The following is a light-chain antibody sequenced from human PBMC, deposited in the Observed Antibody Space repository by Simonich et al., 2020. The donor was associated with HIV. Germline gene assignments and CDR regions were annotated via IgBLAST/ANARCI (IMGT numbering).Light chain of an antibody. CDR3: QQYYSTPWT. Sequence: DIVMTQSPDSLAVSLGERATINCRSSQSVLYSSNNKNYLAWYQQKPGQPPKLLIYWASTRESGVPERFSGSESGSDFTLTISSLQAEDVAVYYCQQYYSTPWTFGQGTKVEIK. CDR2: WAS. J-gene: IGKJ1*01. CDR1: QSVLYSSNNKNY. V-gene: IGKV4-1*01.